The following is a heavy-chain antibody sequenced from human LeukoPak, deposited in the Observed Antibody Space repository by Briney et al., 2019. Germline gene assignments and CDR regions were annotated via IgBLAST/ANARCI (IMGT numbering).Heavy chain of an antibody. CDR2: IYTSGST. D-gene: IGHD2-2*01. CDR1: GGSISSGSYY. J-gene: IGHJ4*02. Sequence: SETLSLTCTVSGGSISSGSYYWSWIRQPAGKGLEWIGRIYTSGSTNYNPSLKSRVTISVDTSRNQFSLKLSSVTAADTAVYYCARAEVVVPAAAHFDYWGQGTLVTVSS. CDR3: ARAEVVVPAAAHFDY. V-gene: IGHV4-61*02.